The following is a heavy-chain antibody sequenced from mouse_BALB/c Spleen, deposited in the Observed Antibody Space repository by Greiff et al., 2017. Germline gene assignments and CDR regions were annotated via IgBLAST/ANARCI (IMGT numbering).Heavy chain of an antibody. Sequence: EVKLMESGPELVKPGASVKMSCKASGYTFTSYVMHWVKQKPGQGLEWIGYINPYNDGTKYNEKFKGKATLTSDKSSSTAYMELSSLTSEDSAVYYCARNLGKGYLYYWGQGTSVTVSS. CDR3: ARNLGKGYLYY. CDR2: INPYNDGT. J-gene: IGHJ4*01. CDR1: GYTFTSYV. D-gene: IGHD2-1*01. V-gene: IGHV1-14*01.